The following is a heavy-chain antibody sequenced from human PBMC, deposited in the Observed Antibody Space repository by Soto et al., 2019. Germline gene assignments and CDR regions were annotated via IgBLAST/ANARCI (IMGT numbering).Heavy chain of an antibody. D-gene: IGHD6-13*01. J-gene: IGHJ4*02. V-gene: IGHV3-30-3*01. Sequence: QVQLVESGGGVVQPGRSLRLSCAASGFTFSSYAMHWFSKAPGKGLEWVAVISYDGSNKYYADSVKGRFTISRDNSKNTLYMQMNSLRAEDTAVDYCARSLLTDSSSCTIYWRQVTLVTVS. CDR3: ARSLLTDSSSCTIY. CDR1: GFTFSSYA. CDR2: ISYDGSNK.